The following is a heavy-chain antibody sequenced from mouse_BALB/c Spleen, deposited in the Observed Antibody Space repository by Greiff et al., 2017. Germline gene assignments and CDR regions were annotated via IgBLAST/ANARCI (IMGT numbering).Heavy chain of an antibody. CDR3: ARPIYYGNYAFAY. Sequence: QVQLKESGAELARPGASVKMSCKASGYTFTSYTMHWVKQRPGQGLEWIGYINPSSGYTNYNQKFKDKATLTADKSSSTAYMQLSSLTSEDSAVYYCARPIYYGNYAFAYWGQGTLVTVSA. J-gene: IGHJ3*01. CDR1: GYTFTSYT. V-gene: IGHV1-4*01. D-gene: IGHD2-1*01. CDR2: INPSSGYT.